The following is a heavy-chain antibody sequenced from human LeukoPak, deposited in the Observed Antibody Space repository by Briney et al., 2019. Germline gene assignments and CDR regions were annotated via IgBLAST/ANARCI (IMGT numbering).Heavy chain of an antibody. V-gene: IGHV4-59*08. J-gene: IGHJ4*02. Sequence: SETLSLTCTVSGGSISSYYWSWLRQPPGKGLEWIGCICNSGSPNYNPSLKSRVTISGDTSSNQFSLKLSSVTAADTAVYFCARRNYGYYDHYFDFWGQGILVTVSS. CDR2: ICNSGSP. D-gene: IGHD4-17*01. CDR3: ARRNYGYYDHYFDF. CDR1: GGSISSYY.